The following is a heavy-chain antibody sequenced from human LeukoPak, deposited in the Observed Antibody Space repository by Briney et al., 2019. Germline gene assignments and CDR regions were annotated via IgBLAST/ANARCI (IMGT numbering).Heavy chain of an antibody. CDR3: ARLDKYYYYMDV. V-gene: IGHV3-53*01. Sequence: PGGSLRLSCAASGFTVSSNYMSWVRQAPGKGLEWVSVIYSGGSTYYADSVKGRFTISRDNSKNTLYLQMNNPRAEDTAVYYCARLDKYYYYMDVWGKGTTVTVSS. J-gene: IGHJ6*03. CDR1: GFTVSSNY. D-gene: IGHD1-1*01. CDR2: IYSGGST.